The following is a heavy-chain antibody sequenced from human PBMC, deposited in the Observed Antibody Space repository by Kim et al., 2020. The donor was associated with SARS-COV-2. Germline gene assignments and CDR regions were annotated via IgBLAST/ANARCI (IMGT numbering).Heavy chain of an antibody. CDR1: GGSISSYY. D-gene: IGHD6-19*01. J-gene: IGHJ4*02. V-gene: IGHV4-59*08. CDR3: ASILGSSGWYLDY. Sequence: SETLSLTCTVSGGSISSYYWSWIRQPPGKGLEWIGYIYYSGSTNYNPSLKSRVTISVDTSKNQFSLKLSSVTAADTAVYYCASILGSSGWYLDYWGQGTLVTVSS. CDR2: IYYSGST.